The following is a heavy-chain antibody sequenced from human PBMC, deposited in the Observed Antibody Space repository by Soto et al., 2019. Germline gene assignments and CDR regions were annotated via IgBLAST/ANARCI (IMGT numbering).Heavy chain of an antibody. Sequence: QIQLVQSGAEVKKPGASVKVSCKASGYTFTSYGISWVRQAPGQGLEWMGWISAYNGNTNYAQKLQGRVTMTTDTAXSXXYMELRSLRSDDTAVYYCARGDRGSYLYYYYGMDVWGQGTTVTVSS. CDR1: GYTFTSYG. V-gene: IGHV1-18*01. CDR3: ARGDRGSYLYYYYGMDV. J-gene: IGHJ6*02. D-gene: IGHD1-26*01. CDR2: ISAYNGNT.